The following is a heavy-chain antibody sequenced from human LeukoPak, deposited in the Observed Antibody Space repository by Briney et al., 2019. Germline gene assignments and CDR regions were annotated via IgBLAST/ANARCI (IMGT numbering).Heavy chain of an antibody. CDR2: IYYSGST. V-gene: IGHV4-59*01. Sequence: SETLSLTCTVSGGSISSYYWSWIRQPPGKGLEWIGYIYYSGSTNHNPSLKSRVTISVDTSKNQFSLKLSSVTAADTAVYYCARSPWAPQNWFDPWGQGTLVTVSS. J-gene: IGHJ5*02. CDR3: ARSPWAPQNWFDP. D-gene: IGHD3-16*01. CDR1: GGSISSYY.